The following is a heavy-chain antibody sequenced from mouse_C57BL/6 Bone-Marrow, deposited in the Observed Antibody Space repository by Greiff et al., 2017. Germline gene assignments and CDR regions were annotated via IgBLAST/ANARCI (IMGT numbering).Heavy chain of an antibody. V-gene: IGHV5-12*01. J-gene: IGHJ4*01. CDR1: GFTFSDYY. CDR3: ARQNYGSSYGAMDY. CDR2: ISNGGGST. Sequence: EVKVEESGGGLVQPGGSLKLSCAASGFTFSDYYMYWVRQTPEKRLEWVAYISNGGGSTYYPDTVKGRFTISRDNAKNTLYLQMSRLKSEDTAMYYCARQNYGSSYGAMDYWGQGTSVTVSS. D-gene: IGHD1-1*01.